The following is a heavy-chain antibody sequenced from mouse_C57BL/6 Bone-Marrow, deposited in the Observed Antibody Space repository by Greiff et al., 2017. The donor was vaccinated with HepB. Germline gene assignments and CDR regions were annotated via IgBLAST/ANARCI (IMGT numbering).Heavy chain of an antibody. V-gene: IGHV5-6*01. Sequence: EVMLVESGGDLVKPGGSLKLSCAASGFTFSSYGTSWVRQTPDKRLEWVATISSGGSYTYYPDSVKGRFTISRDNAKNTLYLQMSSLKSEDTAMYYCARHGIPMDYWGQGTSVTVSS. J-gene: IGHJ4*01. CDR2: ISSGGSYT. CDR3: ARHGIPMDY. CDR1: GFTFSSYG.